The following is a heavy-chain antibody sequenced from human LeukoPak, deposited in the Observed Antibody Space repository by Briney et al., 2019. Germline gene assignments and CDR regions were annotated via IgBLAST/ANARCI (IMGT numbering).Heavy chain of an antibody. CDR2: IYTSGST. D-gene: IGHD6-13*01. J-gene: IGHJ4*02. Sequence: SETLSLTCTVSGGSISSYYWSWIRQPAGKGLEWIGRIYTSGSTNYTPSLKSRVTMSVDTSKNQFSLKLSSVTAADTAVYYCARVDSNNWYDSRGYFDYWGQGTLVTVSS. CDR3: ARVDSNNWYDSRGYFDY. V-gene: IGHV4-4*07. CDR1: GGSISSYY.